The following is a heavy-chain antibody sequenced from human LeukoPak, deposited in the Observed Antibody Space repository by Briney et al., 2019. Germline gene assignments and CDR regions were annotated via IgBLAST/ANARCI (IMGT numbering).Heavy chain of an antibody. CDR1: GGSISSSSYY. CDR2: IYYSGST. D-gene: IGHD6-13*01. CDR3: ARVFSSWENNWFGP. Sequence: SETLSLTCTVSGGSISSSSYYWGWIRQPPGKGLEWIGSIYYSGSTYYNPSLKSRVTISVDTSKNQFSLKLSSVTAADTAVYYCARVFSSWENNWFGPWGQGTLVTVSS. V-gene: IGHV4-39*01. J-gene: IGHJ5*02.